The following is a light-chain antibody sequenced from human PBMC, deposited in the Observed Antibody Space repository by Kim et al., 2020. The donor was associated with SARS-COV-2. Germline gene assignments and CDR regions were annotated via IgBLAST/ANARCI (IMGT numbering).Light chain of an antibody. CDR2: KAS. CDR3: QQYNSDSPST. V-gene: IGKV1-5*03. CDR1: QTIHVW. Sequence: ASVGDTVSIHCRVSQTIHVWLAWYQQKPGRAPNRRMYKASYLEEGVPSRFSGSGSGTEFTLTISGLQREDFATYYCQQYNSDSPSTFGQGTKVEI. J-gene: IGKJ2*02.